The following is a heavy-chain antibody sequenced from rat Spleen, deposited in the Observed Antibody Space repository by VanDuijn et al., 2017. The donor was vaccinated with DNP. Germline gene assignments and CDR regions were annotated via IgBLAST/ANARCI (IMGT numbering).Heavy chain of an antibody. CDR3: ARWGDYFDY. V-gene: IGHV3-1*01. Sequence: EVRLQESGPGLVKPSQSLSLTCSVTGYSITRNYWGWIRKFPGNKMEWIGHISYSGRTSHNPSLKSRISITRDTSKNQFFLQLNSVTTEDTATYYCARWGDYFDYWGQGVMVTVSS. J-gene: IGHJ2*01. CDR2: ISYSGRT. CDR1: GYSITRNY.